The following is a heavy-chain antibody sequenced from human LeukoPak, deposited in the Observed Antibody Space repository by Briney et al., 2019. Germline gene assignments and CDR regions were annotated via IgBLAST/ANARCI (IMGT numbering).Heavy chain of an antibody. J-gene: IGHJ4*02. D-gene: IGHD3-22*01. CDR2: INPNSGGT. CDR3: ARGQSYDSSGYYPLLP. CDR1: GYTFTGYY. Sequence: ASVKVSCKASGYTFTGYYMNWVRQAPGQGLEWMGWINPNSGGTNYAQKFQGRVTMTRDTSISTAYMELSRLRSDDTAVYYCARGQSYDSSGYYPLLPWGQGTLVTVSS. V-gene: IGHV1-2*02.